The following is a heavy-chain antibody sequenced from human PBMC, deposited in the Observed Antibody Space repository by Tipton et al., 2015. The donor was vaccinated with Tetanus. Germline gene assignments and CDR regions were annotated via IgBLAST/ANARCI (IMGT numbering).Heavy chain of an antibody. J-gene: IGHJ5*01. CDR1: GFTFSIYG. Sequence: SLRLSCAASGFTFSIYGMYWVLQAPGKGLEWVAFISYDGSTEYYAKSVKGRFTISRDNSKDTLYLQMNSLGPEDTAVYYCAKDLRYLSSWHDSWGQGALVTVSS. D-gene: IGHD6-13*01. CDR3: AKDLRYLSSWHDS. CDR2: ISYDGSTE. V-gene: IGHV3-30*18.